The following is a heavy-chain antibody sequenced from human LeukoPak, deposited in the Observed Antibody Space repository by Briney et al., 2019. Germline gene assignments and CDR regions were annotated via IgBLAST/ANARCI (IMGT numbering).Heavy chain of an antibody. V-gene: IGHV1-3*01. CDR2: INAGNGNT. Sequence: GASVKVSCKASGYTFTTYAMHWVRQAPGQRLEWMGWINAGNGNTKYSQKFQGRVTITRDTSASTAYMDLSSLRSEDTAVYYCARGGAYYDSSDAFDIWGQGTMVTVSS. D-gene: IGHD3-22*01. J-gene: IGHJ3*02. CDR3: ARGGAYYDSSDAFDI. CDR1: GYTFTTYA.